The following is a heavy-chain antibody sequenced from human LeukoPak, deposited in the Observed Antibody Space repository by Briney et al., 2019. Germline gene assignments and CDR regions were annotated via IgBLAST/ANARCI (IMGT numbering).Heavy chain of an antibody. CDR1: GFSLSDYE. CDR3: ARETSHCGGDCYDY. Sequence: GGSLSLSCTASGFSLSDYEINWVRQAPGKGLEWVSYINTGSSSIYYADSLKGRFTISRDDAKNSVYLQLNSLRAEDTALYYCARETSHCGGDCYDYWGQGTLVTVSS. CDR2: INTGSSSI. D-gene: IGHD2-21*01. J-gene: IGHJ4*02. V-gene: IGHV3-48*03.